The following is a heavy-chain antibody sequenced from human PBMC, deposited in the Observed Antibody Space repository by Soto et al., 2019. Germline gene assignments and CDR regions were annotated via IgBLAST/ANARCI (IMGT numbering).Heavy chain of an antibody. D-gene: IGHD6-6*01. CDR2: IYYSGST. Sequence: PXETLSLTFTVSGGSISSGGYYWSWIRQHPGKGLEWIGYIYYSGSTYYNPSLKSRVTISVDTSKNQFSLKLSSVTAADTAVYYCARLGSSVAARKWGQRTLVTVSS. CDR1: GGSISSGGYY. CDR3: ARLGSSVAARK. J-gene: IGHJ4*02. V-gene: IGHV4-31*03.